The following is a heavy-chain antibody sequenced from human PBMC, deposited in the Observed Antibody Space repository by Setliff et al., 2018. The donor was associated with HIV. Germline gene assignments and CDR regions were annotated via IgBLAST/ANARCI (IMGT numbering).Heavy chain of an antibody. CDR3: ARGGFGRGFDY. D-gene: IGHD3-10*01. CDR2: ISAYNGNT. V-gene: IGHV1-18*01. J-gene: IGHJ4*02. CDR1: RGTFSSYA. Sequence: ASVKVSCKASRGTFSSYAVNWVRQAPGQGLEWMGWISAYNGNTNYAHKLQGRVTMTTDTSTSTAYMELRSLRSDDTAVYYCARGGFGRGFDYWGQGTLVTVSS.